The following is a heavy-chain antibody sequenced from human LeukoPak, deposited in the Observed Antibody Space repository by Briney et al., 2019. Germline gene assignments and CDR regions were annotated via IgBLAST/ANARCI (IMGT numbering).Heavy chain of an antibody. D-gene: IGHD1-26*01. V-gene: IGHV4-39*01. Sequence: SETLSLTCTVSGGSISSSSYYWGWIRQPPGKGLEWIGSIYYSGSTYYSPSLKSRVTISVDTSKNQFSLKLSSVTAADTAVYYCARIVGAAHFDYWGQGTLVTVSS. J-gene: IGHJ4*02. CDR3: ARIVGAAHFDY. CDR2: IYYSGST. CDR1: GGSISSSSYY.